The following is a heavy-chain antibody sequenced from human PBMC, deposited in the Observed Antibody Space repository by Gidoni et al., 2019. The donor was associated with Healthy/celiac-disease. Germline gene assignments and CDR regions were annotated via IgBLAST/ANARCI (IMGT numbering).Heavy chain of an antibody. V-gene: IGHV3-11*01. J-gene: IGHJ4*02. D-gene: IGHD5-12*01. CDR2: SSSSGSTI. CDR3: ARRRGWLRPLDY. CDR1: ASTFSDYD. Sequence: QVQLVASGVRLVMPGGSLRLLCAVSASTFSDYDRSCIRQAPGKGLEWVSNSSSSGSTIYYADSVKSRFTISRDNAKNSLCMQMNSQRAEYTAVYYCARRRGWLRPLDYWGQGTLVTVSS.